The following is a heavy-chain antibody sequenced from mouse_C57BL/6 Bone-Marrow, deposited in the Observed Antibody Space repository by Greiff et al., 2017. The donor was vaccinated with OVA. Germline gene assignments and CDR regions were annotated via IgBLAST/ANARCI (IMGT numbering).Heavy chain of an antibody. CDR2: ISSGSSTI. CDR1: GFTFSDSG. V-gene: IGHV5-17*01. D-gene: IGHD2-2*01. J-gene: IGHJ3*01. CDR3: ARGRVTTRAWFAY. Sequence: DVKLVESGGGLVKPGGSLKLSCAASGFTFSDSGMHWVRQAPEKGLEWVAYISSGSSTIYYADTVKGRFTISRDNAKNTLFLQMTSLRSEDTAMYYCARGRVTTRAWFAYWGQGTLVTVSA.